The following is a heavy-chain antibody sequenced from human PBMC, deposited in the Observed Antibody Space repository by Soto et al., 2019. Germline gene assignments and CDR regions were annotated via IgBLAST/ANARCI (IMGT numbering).Heavy chain of an antibody. V-gene: IGHV1-2*04. CDR2: INPNSGGT. D-gene: IGHD3-10*01. Sequence: ASVQVSCKASGYTFTGYYMHWVRQAPGQGLEWMGWINPNSGGTNYAQKFQGWVTMTRDTSISTAYMELSRLRSDDTAVYYCARSMVRGLDYYYGMDVWGQGTTVTVSS. CDR3: ARSMVRGLDYYYGMDV. J-gene: IGHJ6*02. CDR1: GYTFTGYY.